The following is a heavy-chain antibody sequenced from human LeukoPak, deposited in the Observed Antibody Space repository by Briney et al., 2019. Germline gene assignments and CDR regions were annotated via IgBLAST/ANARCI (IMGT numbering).Heavy chain of an antibody. V-gene: IGHV4-59*01. CDR1: GGSISRYY. CDR2: IYSTEGT. CDR3: ARDRDDYYDSSGYTRPDGFDI. D-gene: IGHD3-22*01. J-gene: IGHJ3*02. Sequence: SETLSLTCTVSGGSISRYYWSWIRQSPGKGLEWIGYIYSTEGTTYNPSLKSRVTISVDTSKNQFSLKLSSVTAADTAVYYCARDRDDYYDSSGYTRPDGFDIWSQGTLVTVSS.